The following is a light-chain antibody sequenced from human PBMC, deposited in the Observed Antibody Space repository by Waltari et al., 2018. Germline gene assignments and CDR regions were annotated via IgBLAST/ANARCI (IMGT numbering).Light chain of an antibody. CDR2: ATS. CDR3: QQTYSTWT. Sequence: DIQMSQSPSSLSASVGDRVTITCPASQSTSNNLNWYQQKPGKAPKLLIYATSVLQSGVPSRFSGRGSGTDFTLTISSLQPEDFATYYCQQTYSTWTFGQGTAVEIK. J-gene: IGKJ1*01. V-gene: IGKV1-39*01. CDR1: QSTSNN.